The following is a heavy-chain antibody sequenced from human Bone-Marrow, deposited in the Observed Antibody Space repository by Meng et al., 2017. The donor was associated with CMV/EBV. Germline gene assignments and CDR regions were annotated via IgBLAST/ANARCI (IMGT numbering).Heavy chain of an antibody. D-gene: IGHD1-26*01. CDR3: ARIVGATLYYYYGMDV. V-gene: IGHV4-39*07. CDR1: GGSISSSSYY. CDR2: IYYSGST. J-gene: IGHJ6*02. Sequence: SETLSPTCTVSGGSISSSSYYWGWIRQPPGKGLEWIGSIYYSGSTYYNPSLKSRVTISVDTSKNQFSLKLSSVTAADTAVYYCARIVGATLYYYYGMDVWGQGTTVTVSS.